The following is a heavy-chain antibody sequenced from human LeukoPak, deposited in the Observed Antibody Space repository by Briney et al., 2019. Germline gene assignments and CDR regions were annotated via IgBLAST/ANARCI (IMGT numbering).Heavy chain of an antibody. CDR1: GFTFSSYW. J-gene: IGHJ4*02. D-gene: IGHD3-10*01. Sequence: GGSLRLSCAASGFTFSSYWMSWVRQAPGKGLEWVANIKQDGSEKYYVDSVKGRFTISRDNAKNSLYLQMNSLRAEGTAVYYCARGAYGSGSYYIFWGQGTLVTVSS. CDR3: ARGAYGSGSYYIF. CDR2: IKQDGSEK. V-gene: IGHV3-7*04.